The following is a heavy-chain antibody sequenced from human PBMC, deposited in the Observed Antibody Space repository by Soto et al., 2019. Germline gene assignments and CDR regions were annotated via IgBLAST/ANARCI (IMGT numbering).Heavy chain of an antibody. J-gene: IGHJ6*02. Sequence: GGSLRLSCAASGFTFSSYWMSWVRQAPGKGLEWVANIKQDGSEKYYVDSVKGRFTISRDNAKNSLYLQMNSLRAEDTAVYYCARESGTTAPVSYYYYYYGMDVWGQGTTVTVSS. CDR3: ARESGTTAPVSYYYYYYGMDV. CDR2: IKQDGSEK. V-gene: IGHV3-7*05. D-gene: IGHD1-1*01. CDR1: GFTFSSYW.